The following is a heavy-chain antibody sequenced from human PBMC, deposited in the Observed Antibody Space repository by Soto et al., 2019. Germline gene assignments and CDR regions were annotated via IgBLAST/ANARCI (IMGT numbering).Heavy chain of an antibody. Sequence: QVQLVQSGAEVQKPGSSVQVSCKASGGTFSSYAISWVRQAPGQGLEWMGGIIPIFGTANYAQKFQGRVTITADESTSTAYMELSSLRSDDTAVYYCARLSTSYVGDAFDIWGQGTMVTVSS. CDR3: ARLSTSYVGDAFDI. D-gene: IGHD1-26*01. J-gene: IGHJ3*02. V-gene: IGHV1-69*01. CDR2: IIPIFGTA. CDR1: GGTFSSYA.